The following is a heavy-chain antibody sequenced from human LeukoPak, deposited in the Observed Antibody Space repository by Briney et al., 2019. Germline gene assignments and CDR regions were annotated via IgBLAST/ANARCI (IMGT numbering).Heavy chain of an antibody. CDR2: ISSSSTTI. Sequence: GGSLRLSCAGSGFTFSSYGMNWVRQAPGKGLEWVSYISSSSTTIYYADSVKGRFTISRDNAENSLYLQMSSLRDEDTAVYYCARYGSGSYYLPFDYWGQGILVTVSS. D-gene: IGHD3-10*01. J-gene: IGHJ4*02. V-gene: IGHV3-48*02. CDR3: ARYGSGSYYLPFDY. CDR1: GFTFSSYG.